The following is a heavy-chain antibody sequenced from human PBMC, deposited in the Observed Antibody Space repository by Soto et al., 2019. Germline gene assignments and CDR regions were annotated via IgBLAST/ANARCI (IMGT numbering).Heavy chain of an antibody. J-gene: IGHJ4*02. CDR1: GFTFSSYE. CDR3: ARATRYYDSSGYLV. CDR2: ISSSGSTI. Sequence: PGGSLRLSCAASGFTFSSYEMNWVRQAPGKGLEWVSYISSSGSTIYYADSGKGRFTVSRDNAKNSLYVQMNSLRAEDTAVYYCARATRYYDSSGYLVWGQGTLVNGS. V-gene: IGHV3-48*03. D-gene: IGHD3-22*01.